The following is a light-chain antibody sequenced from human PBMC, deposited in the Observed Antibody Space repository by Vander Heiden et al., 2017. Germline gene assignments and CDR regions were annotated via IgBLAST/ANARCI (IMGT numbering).Light chain of an antibody. Sequence: DIVLPQSPPTLSLSRGERATLSRRASQSVSSYLAWYQQKPGQAPRLLMYDASNRATGIPARLSGSGSGTDFTPTISSRQPEDFAVYYCQQRSNCPPLTFGGGTKVEIK. J-gene: IGKJ4*01. CDR2: DAS. V-gene: IGKV3-11*01. CDR3: QQRSNCPPLT. CDR1: QSVSSY.